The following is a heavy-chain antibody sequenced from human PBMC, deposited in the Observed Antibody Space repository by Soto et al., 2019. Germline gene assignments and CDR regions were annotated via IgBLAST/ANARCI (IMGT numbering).Heavy chain of an antibody. Sequence: EVQLVESGGGLVKPGGSLRLSCAASGFTFSRYGMNWLRQAPGKVLEWVASISSTTSYVYYADSVKGRFSTSRDNAKNILYLEMYALRTEDTAVYYCARDPSEGRVGNWFESWGQGTLVTVSS. D-gene: IGHD2-2*01. CDR1: GFTFSRYG. J-gene: IGHJ5*01. CDR3: ARDPSEGRVGNWFES. CDR2: ISSTTSYV. V-gene: IGHV3-21*06.